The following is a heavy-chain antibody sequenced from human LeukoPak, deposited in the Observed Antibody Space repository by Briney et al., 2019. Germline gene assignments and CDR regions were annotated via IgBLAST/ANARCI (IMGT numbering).Heavy chain of an antibody. CDR3: ARASYYYDTSGLGAFDV. V-gene: IGHV3-9*01. Sequence: GRSLRLSCTASGFIFGDYGMYWVRQAPGKGLEWVSGINWNSDRIGYADSVKGRFTISRDNAKNSLYMQMNSVRAEDTALYYCARASYYYDTSGLGAFDVWGQGTTVIVSS. CDR2: INWNSDRI. CDR1: GFIFGDYG. D-gene: IGHD3-22*01. J-gene: IGHJ3*01.